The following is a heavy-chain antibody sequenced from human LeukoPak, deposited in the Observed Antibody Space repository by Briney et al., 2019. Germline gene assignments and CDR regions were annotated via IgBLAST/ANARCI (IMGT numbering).Heavy chain of an antibody. Sequence: ASVRVSCKASGYSFIRNAINWVRQAPGQGLEGLGWINNKTGTPTYPQAFPGRFVFSLDISVSTAYLQISSLKAEDSAIYCCARRSPTADAFDIWGQGTMVTVSS. CDR3: ARRSPTADAFDI. J-gene: IGHJ3*02. V-gene: IGHV7-4-1*02. CDR1: GYSFIRNA. CDR2: INNKTGTP. D-gene: IGHD4-11*01.